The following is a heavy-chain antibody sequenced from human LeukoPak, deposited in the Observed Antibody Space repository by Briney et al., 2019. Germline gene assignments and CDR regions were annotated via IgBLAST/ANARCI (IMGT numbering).Heavy chain of an antibody. CDR3: ARGASSSYRSSWCFDY. V-gene: IGHV6-1*01. CDR1: GNSVSSNSAA. D-gene: IGHD6-13*01. Sequence: SQTLSLTCAISGNSVSSNSAAWNWIRQSPSRGLEWLGRTYYRSKWYNDYAVSVKSRIIINPDTSKNQFSLQLNSVTPEDTAVYYCARGASSSYRSSWCFDYWGQGTLVTVSS. CDR2: TYYRSKWYN. J-gene: IGHJ4*02.